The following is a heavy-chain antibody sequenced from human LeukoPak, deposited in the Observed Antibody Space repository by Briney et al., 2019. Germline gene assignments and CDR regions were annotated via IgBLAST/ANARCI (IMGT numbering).Heavy chain of an antibody. CDR3: AKALTRIAVAAHFDY. CDR2: ISGSGGST. V-gene: IGHV3-23*01. J-gene: IGHJ4*02. Sequence: GGSLRLSCAASGFTFSGYAMSWVRQAPGKGLEWVSAISGSGGSTYYADSVKGRFTISRDNSKNTLYLQMNSLRAEDTAVYYCAKALTRIAVAAHFDYWGQGTLVTVSS. CDR1: GFTFSGYA. D-gene: IGHD6-19*01.